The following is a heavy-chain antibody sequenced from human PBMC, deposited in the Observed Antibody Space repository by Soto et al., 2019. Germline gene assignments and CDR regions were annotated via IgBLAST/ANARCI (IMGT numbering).Heavy chain of an antibody. CDR2: IFHDGTA. V-gene: IGHV4-4*02. CDR3: ARLVYDTSLNYMYFDV. Sequence: QVKLQESGPGLATPSGTLSLTCAVSGVSSSSGNWWTWVRQTPQRGLEYIGEIFHDGTANYYPSFERRVAISVDTSKNQFSLKLTSVTAADAAIYFCARLVYDTSLNYMYFDVWGQGALVTVSS. J-gene: IGHJ4*02. CDR1: GVSSSSGNW. D-gene: IGHD2-8*01.